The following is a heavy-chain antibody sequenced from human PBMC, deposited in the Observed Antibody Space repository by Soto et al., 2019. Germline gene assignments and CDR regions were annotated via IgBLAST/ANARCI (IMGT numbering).Heavy chain of an antibody. CDR3: ARARGYAIIGGRERNWFDP. CDR1: GYTFTSYA. D-gene: IGHD6-25*01. CDR2: INAGNGNT. V-gene: IGHV1-3*01. Sequence: QVQLVQSGAEVKKPGASVKVSCKASGYTFTSYAMHWVRQAPGQRLEWMGWINAGNGNTKYSQKFQGRVTITRDTSASTAYMELSSLRSEDTAVYYCARARGYAIIGGRERNWFDPWGQGTLVTVSS. J-gene: IGHJ5*02.